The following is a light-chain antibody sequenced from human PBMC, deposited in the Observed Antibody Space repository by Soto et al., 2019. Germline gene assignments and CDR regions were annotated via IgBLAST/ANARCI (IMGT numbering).Light chain of an antibody. CDR2: AAS. V-gene: IGKV1-9*01. Sequence: IQLTQSPSSLSASVGDRVTITCRASQGISSYLAWYQQKPGQAPKLLIYAASTMPTGIPARFSGSGSGTDFTLTISSLEPEDFAVYYCQQRSNWLTFGGGTKVDIK. J-gene: IGKJ4*01. CDR3: QQRSNWLT. CDR1: QGISSY.